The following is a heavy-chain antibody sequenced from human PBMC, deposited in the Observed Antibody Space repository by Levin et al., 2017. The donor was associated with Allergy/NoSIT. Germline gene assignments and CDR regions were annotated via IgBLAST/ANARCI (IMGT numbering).Heavy chain of an antibody. CDR1: GFTFSNYG. Sequence: GGSLRLSCAASGFTFSNYGMHWVRQAPGKGLEWVAVISYEGSSKYYADSVKGRFTISRDNSKNTLSLQMNSLRTEDTAVYYCARGDEGGFVYYHYMDVWGKGTTVTVSS. V-gene: IGHV3-30*04. CDR2: ISYEGSSK. D-gene: IGHD2-21*01. CDR3: ARGDEGGFVYYHYMDV. J-gene: IGHJ6*03.